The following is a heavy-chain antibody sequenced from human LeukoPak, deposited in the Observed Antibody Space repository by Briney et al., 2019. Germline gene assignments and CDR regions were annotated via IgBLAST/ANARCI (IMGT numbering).Heavy chain of an antibody. D-gene: IGHD6-6*01. CDR1: GDSIISTNYY. J-gene: IGHJ4*02. CDR3: ARLVEYGSSSFDS. V-gene: IGHV4-39*01. Sequence: PSETLSLTCTVSGDSIISTNYYWGWIRQPPGKGLEWIGHIYYSGATYYNPSLKSRVTISVDTSKNQFSLKLSFVTAADTAVYYCARLVEYGSSSFDSWGQGTLVTVSS. CDR2: IYYSGAT.